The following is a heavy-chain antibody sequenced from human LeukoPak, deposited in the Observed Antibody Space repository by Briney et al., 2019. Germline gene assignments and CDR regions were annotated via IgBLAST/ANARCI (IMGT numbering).Heavy chain of an antibody. D-gene: IGHD4-17*01. CDR3: AKTAGVYGVDAFDI. Sequence: ASVKVSCKASGYTFSGYAMHWVRQAPGQRLEWMGWINAGNGDTKYSQNFQGRVTMTTDTSTSTAYMELRSLRSDDTAVYYCAKTAGVYGVDAFDIWGHGTMVTVSS. CDR1: GYTFSGYA. CDR2: INAGNGDT. J-gene: IGHJ3*02. V-gene: IGHV1-3*01.